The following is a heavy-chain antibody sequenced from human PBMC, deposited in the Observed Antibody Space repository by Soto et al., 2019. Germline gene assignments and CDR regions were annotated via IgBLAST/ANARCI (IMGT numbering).Heavy chain of an antibody. CDR2: IKSKTDGGTT. CDR3: TTACIVGATDAFDI. J-gene: IGHJ3*02. V-gene: IGHV3-15*01. D-gene: IGHD1-26*01. CDR1: GFTFSNAW. Sequence: GGSLRLSCAASGFTFSNAWMSWVRQAPGKGLEWVGRIKSKTDGGTTDYAAPVKGRFTISRDDSKNTLYLQMNSLKTEDTAVYYCTTACIVGATDAFDIWGQGTMVTVSS.